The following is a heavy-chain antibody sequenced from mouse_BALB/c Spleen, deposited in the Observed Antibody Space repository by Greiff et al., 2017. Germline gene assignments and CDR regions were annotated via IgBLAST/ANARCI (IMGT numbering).Heavy chain of an antibody. J-gene: IGHJ2*01. CDR1: GYSITSDYA. V-gene: IGHV3-2*02. D-gene: IGHD2-1*01. Sequence: EVQLQESGPGLVKPSQSLSLTCTVTGYSITSDYAWNWIRQFPGNKLEWMGYISYSGSTSYNPSLKSRISITRDTSKNQFFLQLNSVTTEDTATYYCARRVYYGNYHYFDYWGQGTTLTVSS. CDR3: ARRVYYGNYHYFDY. CDR2: ISYSGST.